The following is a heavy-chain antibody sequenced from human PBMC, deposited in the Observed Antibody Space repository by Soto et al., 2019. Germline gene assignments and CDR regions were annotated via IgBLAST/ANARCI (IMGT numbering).Heavy chain of an antibody. V-gene: IGHV3-23*01. CDR2: ISGSGGST. CDR1: GFTFSSYA. Sequence: GGSLRLSCAASGFTFSSYAMSWVRQAPGKGLEWVSAISGSGGSTYYADSVKGRFTISRDNSKNTLYLQMNSLRAEDTAVYYCTEAVAGEEYYFDYWGQGTLVTVSS. J-gene: IGHJ4*02. D-gene: IGHD6-19*01. CDR3: TEAVAGEEYYFDY.